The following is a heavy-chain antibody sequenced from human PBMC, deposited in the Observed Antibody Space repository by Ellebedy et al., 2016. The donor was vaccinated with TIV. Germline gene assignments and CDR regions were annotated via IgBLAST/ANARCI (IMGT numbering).Heavy chain of an antibody. CDR3: ARALNYFDY. CDR1: GFTFSSHG. J-gene: IGHJ4*02. CDR2: IWYDGSNK. Sequence: GESLKISCAASGFTFSSHGMHWVRQAPGKGLEWVAVIWYDGSNKYYGDSVKVRFTISRDNSKNTVYLQMNSLRAEDTAVYYCARALNYFDYWGQGTLVTVSS. V-gene: IGHV3-33*01.